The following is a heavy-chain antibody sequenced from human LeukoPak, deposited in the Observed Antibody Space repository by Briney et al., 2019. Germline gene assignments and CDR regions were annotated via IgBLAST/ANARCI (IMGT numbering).Heavy chain of an antibody. CDR3: AKGGDYSVFDS. CDR2: VCRKGDEP. D-gene: IGHD5/OR15-5a*01. CDR1: GLIFRNYA. Sequence: PGGSLRLSCAASGLIFRNYAMTWVRQAPGKGLEWVSTVCRKGDEPYYAASVKSRFTLSRDNVKNAFYLKMNSLRAEDTAVYYCAKGGDYSVFDSWGQGTLVTVSS. J-gene: IGHJ5*01. V-gene: IGHV3-23*01.